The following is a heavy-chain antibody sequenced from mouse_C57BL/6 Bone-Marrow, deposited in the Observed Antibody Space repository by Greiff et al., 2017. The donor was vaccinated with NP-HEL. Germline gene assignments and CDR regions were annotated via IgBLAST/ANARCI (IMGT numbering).Heavy chain of an antibody. CDR3: ANYYGNNDYAMDY. CDR2: IHPNSGST. CDR1: GYTFTSYW. V-gene: IGHV1-64*01. D-gene: IGHD2-1*01. J-gene: IGHJ4*01. Sequence: QVQLQQPGAELVKPGASVKLSCKASGYTFTSYWMHWVKQRPGQGLEWIGMIHPNSGSTNYNEKFKSKATLTVDKSSSTASMQLSSLTSEDSAVYYVANYYGNNDYAMDYWGQGTSVTVSS.